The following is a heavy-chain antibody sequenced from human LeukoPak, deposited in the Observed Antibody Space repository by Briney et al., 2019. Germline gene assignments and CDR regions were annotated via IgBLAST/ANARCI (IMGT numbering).Heavy chain of an antibody. CDR2: IYHSGST. CDR3: AREFCTGGSCYVEYFQP. Sequence: PSETLSLTCAVSGYSISSAYYWGWIRQPPGKGLEWIGSIYHSGSTYYNPSLKSRVTISVDTSKNQFSLKLSSVTAADTAVYYCAREFCTGGSCYVEYFQPWGQGTLVTVSS. D-gene: IGHD2-15*01. CDR1: GYSISSAYY. V-gene: IGHV4-38-2*02. J-gene: IGHJ1*01.